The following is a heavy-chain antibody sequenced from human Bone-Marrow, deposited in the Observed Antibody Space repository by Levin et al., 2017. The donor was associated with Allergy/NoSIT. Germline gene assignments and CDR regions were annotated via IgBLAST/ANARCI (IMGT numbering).Heavy chain of an antibody. Sequence: SGPTLVKPTQTLTLTCTFSGFSLNTLGVRVSWVRQPPGKALEWLARIDWDDDKFYSTPLKTRLTISKDTSKNQVVLTMTNMDPVDTATYYCARMGGVAAADYWFDPWGQGTLVTVSS. J-gene: IGHJ5*02. CDR3: ARMGGVAAADYWFDP. D-gene: IGHD6-13*01. CDR2: IDWDDDK. V-gene: IGHV2-70*04. CDR1: GFSLNTLGVR.